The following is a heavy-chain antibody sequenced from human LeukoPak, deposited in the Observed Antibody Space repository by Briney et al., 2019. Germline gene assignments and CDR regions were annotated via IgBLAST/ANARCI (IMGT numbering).Heavy chain of an antibody. J-gene: IGHJ4*02. D-gene: IGHD3-9*01. Sequence: GGSLRLSCAASGFMFCAYDMHWVRQAPGKGLEWVAFIQNDGTTKYYADSVRGRFTISRDNSNHTLYLQMNSLRAEDTAVYYCARILSEQGYWGQGTLVTVSS. CDR2: IQNDGTTK. V-gene: IGHV3-30*12. CDR3: ARILSEQGY. CDR1: GFMFCAYD.